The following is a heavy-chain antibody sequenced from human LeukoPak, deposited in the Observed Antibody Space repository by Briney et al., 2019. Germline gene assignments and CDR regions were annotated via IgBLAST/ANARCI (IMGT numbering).Heavy chain of an antibody. CDR2: IYYSGST. Sequence: SETLSLTCTVSGGSISSYYWSWIRQLPGKGLEWIGYIYYSGSTYYNPSLKSRVTISVDTSKNQFSLKLSSVTAADTAVYYCASTVAGHFDYWGQGTLVTVSS. CDR3: ASTVAGHFDY. D-gene: IGHD6-19*01. J-gene: IGHJ4*02. CDR1: GGSISSYY. V-gene: IGHV4-59*12.